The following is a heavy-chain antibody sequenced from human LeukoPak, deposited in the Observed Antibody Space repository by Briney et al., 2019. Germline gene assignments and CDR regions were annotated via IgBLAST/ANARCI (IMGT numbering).Heavy chain of an antibody. J-gene: IGHJ5*02. D-gene: IGHD3-3*01. V-gene: IGHV3-30*02. CDR1: GFTFSRSG. Sequence: GGSLRLSCAASGFTFSRSGMHWVRQAPGKGLEWVTFIGYDGSKIYYADSVKGRFTISRDNSRNTLYLQMNSLRAEDTAVYYCARHRSETYYDSPDRFDPWGQGTLVTVSS. CDR2: IGYDGSKI. CDR3: ARHRSETYYDSPDRFDP.